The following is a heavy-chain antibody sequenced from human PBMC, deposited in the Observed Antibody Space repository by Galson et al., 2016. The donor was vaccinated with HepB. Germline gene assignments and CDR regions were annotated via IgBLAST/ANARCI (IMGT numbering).Heavy chain of an antibody. V-gene: IGHV3-30*03. CDR2: ISFDGSYK. Sequence: SLRLSCAASGFTFSTYGMDWVRQAPGKGLEWVAVISFDGSYKYYADSVKGRFTISRDNAKNTLYMQMNSLRAEDTAVYYCGRGSYGSWGSVWYWGQGTLVTVSS. D-gene: IGHD1-26*01. CDR1: GFTFSTYG. CDR3: GRGSYGSWGSVWY. J-gene: IGHJ4*02.